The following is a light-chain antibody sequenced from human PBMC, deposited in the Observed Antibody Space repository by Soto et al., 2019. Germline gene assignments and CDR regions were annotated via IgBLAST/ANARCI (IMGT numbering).Light chain of an antibody. CDR3: QSYDTSPSNSYV. CDR2: VNS. V-gene: IGLV1-40*01. J-gene: IGLJ1*01. Sequence: QSALTQPPSVSGAPGQRVTISCTGSSSNIGAGYDVNWYQQLPGTAPKLLIYVNSNRPAGVPDRFSGSKSGTSASLAITGLQAEDEADYYCQSYDTSPSNSYVFGTGTKLTVL. CDR1: SSNIGAGYD.